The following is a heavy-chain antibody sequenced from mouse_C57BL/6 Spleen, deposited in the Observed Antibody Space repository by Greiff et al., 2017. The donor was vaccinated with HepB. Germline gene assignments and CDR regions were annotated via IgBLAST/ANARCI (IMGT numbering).Heavy chain of an antibody. D-gene: IGHD1-1*01. CDR1: GYTFTSYW. V-gene: IGHV1-55*01. J-gene: IGHJ4*01. Sequence: QVQLQQPGAELVKPGASVKMSCKASGYTFTSYWITWVKQRPGQGLEWIGDIYPGSGSTNYNEKFKSKATLTVDTSSSTAYMQLSSLTSEDSAVYYCARGYYGRSYHYYAMDYWGQGTSVTVSS. CDR2: IYPGSGST. CDR3: ARGYYGRSYHYYAMDY.